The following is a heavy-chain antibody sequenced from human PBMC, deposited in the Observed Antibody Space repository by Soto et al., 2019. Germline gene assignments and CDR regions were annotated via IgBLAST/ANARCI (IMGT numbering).Heavy chain of an antibody. CDR1: GYTLTELS. V-gene: IGHV1-24*01. J-gene: IGHJ4*02. CDR3: ATGGYCSGGSCYSFDY. Sequence: GASVKVSCKVSGYTLTELSMHWVRQAPGKGLEWMGGFDPEDGETIYAQKFQGRVTMTEDTSTDTAYMELSSLRSEDTAVYYCATGGYCSGGSCYSFDYWGQGTLVTVSS. CDR2: FDPEDGET. D-gene: IGHD2-15*01.